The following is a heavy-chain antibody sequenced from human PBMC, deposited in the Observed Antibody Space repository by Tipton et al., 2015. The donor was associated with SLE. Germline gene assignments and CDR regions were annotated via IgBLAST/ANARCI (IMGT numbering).Heavy chain of an antibody. D-gene: IGHD2-15*01. CDR1: GGSISSSSYY. CDR3: ARDIVVVVAAALRTYRLGAFDI. CDR2: IYYSGST. J-gene: IGHJ3*02. Sequence: TLSLTCTVSGGSISSSSYYWGWIRQPPGKGLEWIGSIYYSGSTYYNPSLKSRVTISVDTSKNQFSLKLSSVTAADTAVYYCARDIVVVVAAALRTYRLGAFDIWGQGTMVPVSS. V-gene: IGHV4-39*07.